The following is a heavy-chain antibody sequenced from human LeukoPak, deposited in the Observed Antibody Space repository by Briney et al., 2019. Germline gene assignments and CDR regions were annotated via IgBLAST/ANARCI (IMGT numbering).Heavy chain of an antibody. V-gene: IGHV3-74*01. D-gene: IGHD3-9*01. J-gene: IGHJ4*02. CDR3: ARRITGHYGNDF. Sequence: GGSLTLSCAASEITFSSSWMHWVRHGPGKGLVWVSRVNSDGTRTNYADSVKGRFAISRDNAKNMLYLQMNSLRAEDTAVYYCARRITGHYGNDFWGQGTLVTVSS. CDR1: EITFSSSW. CDR2: VNSDGTRT.